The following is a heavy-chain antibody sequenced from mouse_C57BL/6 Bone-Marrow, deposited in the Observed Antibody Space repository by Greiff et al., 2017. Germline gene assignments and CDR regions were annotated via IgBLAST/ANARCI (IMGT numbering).Heavy chain of an antibody. J-gene: IGHJ2*01. D-gene: IGHD4-1*01. V-gene: IGHV1-55*01. CDR2: IYPTSGRT. Sequence: QVQLQQPGAELVKPGASVTMSCKASGYTFPRYWITWVKQRPGPGLEWIGDIYPTSGRTNSTEKFTSKAILTVDTSSNTAYMQLSSLTSEDSAVFYCARSGPLGRSFDYWGQGTTLTVSS. CDR3: ARSGPLGRSFDY. CDR1: GYTFPRYW.